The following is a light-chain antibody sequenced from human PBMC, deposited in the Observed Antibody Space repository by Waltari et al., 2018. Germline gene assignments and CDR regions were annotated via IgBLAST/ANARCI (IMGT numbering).Light chain of an antibody. J-gene: IGKJ4*01. CDR1: QSLVHSTGNTH. CDR3: MQSTHWPLT. CDR2: NGF. Sequence: DVVMTQSPLSLAVPLGQPAPISCRSSQSLVHSTGNTHLKWYLQRPGQSPRRLIYNGFTRDSGVPDRFSGSGSGTDFTLMISRVEAEDVGVYYCMQSTHWPLTFGGGTKVEIK. V-gene: IGKV2-30*02.